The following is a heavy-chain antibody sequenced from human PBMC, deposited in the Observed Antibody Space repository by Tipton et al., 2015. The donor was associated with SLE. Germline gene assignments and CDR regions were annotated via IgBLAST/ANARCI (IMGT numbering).Heavy chain of an antibody. Sequence: TLSLTCAVYGGSFSGYSWSWIRQPPGKGLEWIGEINHSGSTNYNPSLKSRVTISLDTSKNQFSLKLTSVTTADTAAYHCARDISGYSSSWFFYYSAMDVLGQGTTVTVSS. CDR2: INHSGST. CDR1: GGSFSGYS. V-gene: IGHV4-34*01. J-gene: IGHJ6*02. CDR3: ARDISGYSSSWFFYYSAMDV. D-gene: IGHD6-13*01.